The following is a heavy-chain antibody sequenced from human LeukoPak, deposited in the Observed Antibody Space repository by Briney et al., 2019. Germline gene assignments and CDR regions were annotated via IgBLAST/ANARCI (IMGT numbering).Heavy chain of an antibody. D-gene: IGHD3-10*01. CDR2: IYTRGST. J-gene: IGHJ6*03. CDR1: GGSISSYY. V-gene: IGHV4-4*07. CDR3: ARTYGSGNYYYYYYYYMDV. Sequence: SETLSLTCPVSGGSISSYYWSWVRQPAWKGLEWIGRIYTRGSTNYNPSLKSRVTMSVDTSKNQFSLKLSSVTAADTAVYYCARTYGSGNYYYYYYYYMDVWGKGTTVAVSS.